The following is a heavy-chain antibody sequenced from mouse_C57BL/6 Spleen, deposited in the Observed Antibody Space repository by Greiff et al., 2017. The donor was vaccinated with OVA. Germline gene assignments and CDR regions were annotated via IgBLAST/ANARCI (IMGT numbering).Heavy chain of an antibody. D-gene: IGHD1-1*01. CDR3: ARSGDYYGSSYFDY. Sequence: VKLQQPGAELVKPGASVKMSCKASGYTFTSYWITWVKQRPGQGLEWIGDIYPGSGSTNYNEKFKSKATLTVDTSSSTAYMQLSSLTSEDSAVYYCARSGDYYGSSYFDYWGQGTTLTVSS. J-gene: IGHJ2*01. CDR2: IYPGSGST. CDR1: GYTFTSYW. V-gene: IGHV1-55*01.